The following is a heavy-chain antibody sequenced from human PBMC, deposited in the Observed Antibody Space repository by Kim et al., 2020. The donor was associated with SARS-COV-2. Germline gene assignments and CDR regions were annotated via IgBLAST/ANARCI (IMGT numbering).Heavy chain of an antibody. CDR3: ARDLTYYYDSTPDY. CDR2: IWYDGSNK. J-gene: IGHJ4*02. Sequence: GGSLRLSCAASGFTFRSSGMPWFLHAPGNGLEWVAVIWYDGSNKYYADSVKGRFTISRDNSKNTLYLQMNSLRAEDTAVYYCARDLTYYYDSTPDYWGQGTLVTVSS. D-gene: IGHD3-22*01. CDR1: GFTFRSSG. V-gene: IGHV3-33*01.